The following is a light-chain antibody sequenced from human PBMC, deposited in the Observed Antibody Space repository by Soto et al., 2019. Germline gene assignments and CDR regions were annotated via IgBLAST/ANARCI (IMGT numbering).Light chain of an antibody. CDR2: DND. CDR1: NSNIGSHT. Sequence: QSALIQPPSASGTPGQRITISCSGSNSNIGSHTVHWYQHLPGTAPKLLIYDNDQRPSGVPDRFSGSKSGSSASLAISGLQSDDESDYYCASWDDSLNVWLFGGGTKLTVL. CDR3: ASWDDSLNVWL. J-gene: IGLJ3*02. V-gene: IGLV1-44*01.